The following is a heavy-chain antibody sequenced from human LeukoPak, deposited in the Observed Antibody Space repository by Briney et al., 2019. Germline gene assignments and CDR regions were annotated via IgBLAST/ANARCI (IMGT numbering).Heavy chain of an antibody. CDR2: INVEGNYF. D-gene: IGHD3-22*01. J-gene: IGHJ4*02. CDR3: ARDLTGPYDH. Sequence: PGGSLRLSCAASGFTVNTYWMHWVRQAPGKGLVWIARINVEGNYFDYAESVKGRFTISRDSGKNSLYLQMNSLRAEDTAVYSCARDLTGPYDHWGQGTLVTVSS. V-gene: IGHV3-74*01. CDR1: GFTVNTYW.